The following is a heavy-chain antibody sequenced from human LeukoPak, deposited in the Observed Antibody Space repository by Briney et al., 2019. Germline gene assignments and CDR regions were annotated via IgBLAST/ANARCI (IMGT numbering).Heavy chain of an antibody. CDR2: IYSSGST. D-gene: IGHD2-21*01. Sequence: PSETLSLTCTVSGGSISNFYWSWIRQPAGKGLEWIGRIYSSGSTNYNPSLKSRVTKSVDTAKIQCSLKVRSETAAYKAVYYCAGVCCDRLDYWGQGTLVTVSS. CDR3: AGVCCDRLDY. CDR1: GGSISNFY. J-gene: IGHJ4*02. V-gene: IGHV4-4*07.